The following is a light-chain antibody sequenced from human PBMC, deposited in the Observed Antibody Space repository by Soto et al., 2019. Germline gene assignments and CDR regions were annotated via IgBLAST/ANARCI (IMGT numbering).Light chain of an antibody. CDR2: AVS. J-gene: IGLJ1*01. Sequence: QSALTQPASVSGSPGQSITISCTGTSSDVGGYNYVSWYQQQPGKAPKLMIYAVSNQPSGVSNRFSGSKSGNTASPTISGLQAEDEADYYCSSYTSSSTYVFGTGTKLTVL. CDR3: SSYTSSSTYV. CDR1: SSDVGGYNY. V-gene: IGLV2-14*01.